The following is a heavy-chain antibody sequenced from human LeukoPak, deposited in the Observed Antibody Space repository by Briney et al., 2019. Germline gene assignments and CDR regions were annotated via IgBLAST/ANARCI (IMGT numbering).Heavy chain of an antibody. CDR1: GFTFSSYA. J-gene: IGHJ4*02. V-gene: IGHV3-64*01. Sequence: GGSLRLSCAASGFTFSSYAMHWVRQAPGKGLEDASAINSNGGSTYYANSVKGRFTISRDNSKNTLYLQMNSLRAEDTAVYYCAKYSSGWYLSQYYFDYWGQGTLVTVSS. CDR3: AKYSSGWYLSQYYFDY. CDR2: INSNGGST. D-gene: IGHD6-19*01.